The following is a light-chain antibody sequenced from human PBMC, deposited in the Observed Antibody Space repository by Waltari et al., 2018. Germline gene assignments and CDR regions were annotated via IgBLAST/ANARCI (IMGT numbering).Light chain of an antibody. J-gene: IGLJ3*02. CDR1: SSNTGSDY. V-gene: IGLV1-47*01. CDR2: KNN. Sequence: QSVLTQPPSASGTPGPRVPIPCSGRSSNTGSDYVYWFQPPPGTAPKLLIYKNNQRPSGVPDRFSGSKSGTSASLAISGLRSEDEADYYCASWDDSLSGWVFGGGTKLTLL. CDR3: ASWDDSLSGWV.